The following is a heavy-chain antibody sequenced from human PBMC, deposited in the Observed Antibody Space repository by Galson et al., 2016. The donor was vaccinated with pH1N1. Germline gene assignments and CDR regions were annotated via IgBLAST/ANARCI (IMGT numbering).Heavy chain of an antibody. CDR2: IYWDDDK. CDR1: GFSLSTSGVG. D-gene: IGHD1-26*01. V-gene: IGHV2-5*02. J-gene: IGHJ4*02. CDR3: AHNRQRSGGTYYRPFDY. Sequence: PALVKPTQTLTLTCTFSGFSLSTSGVGVGWIRQSPGEALEWLALIYWDDDKRYSPSLKSRLTITKDTPKNQMVLTMTNMDPVDTATYYCAHNRQRSGGTYYRPFDYWGQGTLVTVSS.